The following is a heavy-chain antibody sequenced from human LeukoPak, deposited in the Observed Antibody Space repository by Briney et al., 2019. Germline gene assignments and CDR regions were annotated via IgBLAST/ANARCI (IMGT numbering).Heavy chain of an antibody. V-gene: IGHV3-7*03. CDR2: IKQDGSEK. J-gene: IGHJ5*02. CDR3: ARERGYDYGDYGWFDP. D-gene: IGHD4-17*01. CDR1: GFTFSSYW. Sequence: GGSLRLSCAASGFTFSSYWMSWVRQAPGKGLEWVANIKQDGSEKYYVDSVKGRFTISRDNAKNSLYLQMNSLRAGDTAVYYCARERGYDYGDYGWFDPWGQGTLVTVSS.